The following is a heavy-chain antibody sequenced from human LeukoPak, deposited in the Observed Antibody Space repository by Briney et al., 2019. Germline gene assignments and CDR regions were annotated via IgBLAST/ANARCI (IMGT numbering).Heavy chain of an antibody. CDR3: ARGRDGYNYYDY. D-gene: IGHD5-24*01. V-gene: IGHV3-33*01. Sequence: GGSLRLSCVASGFTFSSSGMHWVRQAPGKGLEWVAIIWYDGSNKYYPDSVKGRFTISRDNSKNTLYLQMNSLRAEDTAVYYCARGRDGYNYYDYWGQGALVTVSS. CDR1: GFTFSSSG. CDR2: IWYDGSNK. J-gene: IGHJ4*02.